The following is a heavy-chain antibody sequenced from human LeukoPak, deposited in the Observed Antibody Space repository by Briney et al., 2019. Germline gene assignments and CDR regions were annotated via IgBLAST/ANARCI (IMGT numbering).Heavy chain of an antibody. CDR3: ARRVGSGWPVQH. V-gene: IGHV1-8*01. CDR1: GYTFSSYD. Sequence: GASVKVSCKASGYTFSSYDINWVRQATGQGLEWMGWMNPNSGNTGDAQKFQGRLNMTRNTSISTAYMELSSLRSEDTAVYYCARRVGSGWPVQHWGQGTLVTVSS. D-gene: IGHD6-19*01. CDR2: MNPNSGNT. J-gene: IGHJ1*01.